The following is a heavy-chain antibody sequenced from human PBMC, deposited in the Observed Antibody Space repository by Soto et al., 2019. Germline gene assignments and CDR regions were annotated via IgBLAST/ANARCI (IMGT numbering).Heavy chain of an antibody. CDR3: ARDPALGYCSGGSCYSTRGGAFDI. CDR1: GFTFSSYG. D-gene: IGHD2-15*01. Sequence: QVQLVESGGGVVQPGRSLRLSCAASGFTFSSYGMHWVRQAPGKGLEWVAVIWYDGSNKYYADYVKGRFTISRDNSKNTLYRQMNSLRAEDTAVYYCARDPALGYCSGGSCYSTRGGAFDIWGQGTMVTVSS. V-gene: IGHV3-33*01. J-gene: IGHJ3*02. CDR2: IWYDGSNK.